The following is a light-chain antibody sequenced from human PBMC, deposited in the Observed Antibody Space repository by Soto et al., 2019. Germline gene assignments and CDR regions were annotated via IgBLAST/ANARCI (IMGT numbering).Light chain of an antibody. CDR3: LQRSSYPLT. CDR1: QTISSW. J-gene: IGKJ4*01. V-gene: IGKV1-5*01. Sequence: DIQMTQSPSTLSGSVGDRVTITCRASQTISSWLAWYQQKPGKAPKLLIHSISNLQSGVPSRFSGSGSETEFTLTISSLQPEDFATYYCLQRSSYPLTFGGGTKVEIK. CDR2: SIS.